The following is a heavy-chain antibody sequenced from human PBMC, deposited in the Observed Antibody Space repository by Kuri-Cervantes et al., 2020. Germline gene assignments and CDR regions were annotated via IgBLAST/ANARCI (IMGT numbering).Heavy chain of an antibody. CDR3: ARAGKALDY. Sequence: GSLRLSCAASGFTFSSYAMSWVRQAPGKGLEWVANIKHDGSEKNYVDSVKGQFSISRDNAKNSLYLQMNSLRAEDTAVYYCARAGKALDYWGQGTLVTVSS. CDR2: IKHDGSEK. V-gene: IGHV3-7*01. J-gene: IGHJ4*02. CDR1: GFTFSSYA. D-gene: IGHD1-26*01.